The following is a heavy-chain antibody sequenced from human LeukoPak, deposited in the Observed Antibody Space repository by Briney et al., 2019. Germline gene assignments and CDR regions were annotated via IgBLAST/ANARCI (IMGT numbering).Heavy chain of an antibody. D-gene: IGHD6-19*01. CDR2: ISSSGSTI. CDR1: GFTFSSYE. Sequence: GGSLRLSCAASGFTFSSYEMNWVRQAPGKGLEWVSYISSSGSTIYYADSVRGRFTISRDNAKNSLYLQMNSLRAEDTAVYYCARDLGAVAALDYWGQGTLVTVSS. V-gene: IGHV3-48*03. J-gene: IGHJ4*02. CDR3: ARDLGAVAALDY.